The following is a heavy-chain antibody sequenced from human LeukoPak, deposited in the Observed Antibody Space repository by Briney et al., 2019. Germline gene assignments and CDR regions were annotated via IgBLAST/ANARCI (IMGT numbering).Heavy chain of an antibody. CDR1: GFTFSSYS. CDR3: ARDWLAKIAVAGNFDP. V-gene: IGHV3-7*01. D-gene: IGHD6-19*01. J-gene: IGHJ5*02. CDR2: IKQDGSEK. Sequence: GGSLRLSCAASGFTFSSYSMSWVRQAPGKGLEWVANIKQDGSEKYYVDSVKGRFTISRDNAKNSLYLQMNSLRAEDTAVYYCARDWLAKIAVAGNFDPWGQGTLVTVSS.